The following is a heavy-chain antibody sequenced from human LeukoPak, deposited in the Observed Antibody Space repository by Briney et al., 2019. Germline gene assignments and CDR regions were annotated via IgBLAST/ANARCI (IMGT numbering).Heavy chain of an antibody. J-gene: IGHJ6*02. V-gene: IGHV3-30*03. CDR1: GFTFSSYV. Sequence: PGGSLRLSCAASGFTFSSYVMHWVRQAPGKGLEWVAIISYDGSSKYYADSVKGRFTISRDNSKNKLSLQMNSLRIEDTAVFYCARGEVRREVGGDWNYYGMDVWGQGTTVTVSS. CDR2: ISYDGSSK. D-gene: IGHD2-21*02. CDR3: ARGEVRREVGGDWNYYGMDV.